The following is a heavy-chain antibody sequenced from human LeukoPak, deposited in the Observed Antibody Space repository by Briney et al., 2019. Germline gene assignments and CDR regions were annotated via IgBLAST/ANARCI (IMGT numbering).Heavy chain of an antibody. Sequence: PGGSLRLSCAASGFTFSSYGMHWVRQAPGKGLEWVAVISYDGSNKYYAGSVKGRFTISRDNSKNTLYLQMNSLRAEDTAVYYCAKALSGSRTPADYWGQGTLVTVSS. CDR1: GFTFSSYG. CDR3: AKALSGSRTPADY. CDR2: ISYDGSNK. J-gene: IGHJ4*02. D-gene: IGHD1-26*01. V-gene: IGHV3-30*18.